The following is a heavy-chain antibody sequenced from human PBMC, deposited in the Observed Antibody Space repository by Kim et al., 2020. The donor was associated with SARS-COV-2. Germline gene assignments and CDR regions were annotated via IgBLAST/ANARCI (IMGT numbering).Heavy chain of an antibody. Sequence: SEKPHVPSGKGRFPISRDNAKTSLYLQMNSRRAEDTAVYYCTRGGGMDVWGQGTTVTVSS. CDR3: TRGGGMDV. V-gene: IGHV3-7*01. CDR2: SEK. J-gene: IGHJ6*02.